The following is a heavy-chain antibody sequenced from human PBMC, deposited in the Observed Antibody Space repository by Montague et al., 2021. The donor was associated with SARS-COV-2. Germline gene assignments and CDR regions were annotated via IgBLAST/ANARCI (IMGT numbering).Heavy chain of an antibody. J-gene: IGHJ4*02. CDR2: ITASSSYI. D-gene: IGHD4-17*01. Sequence: SLRLSCAASGFIFRDYTMNWVRQAPGKGLEWVSSITASSSYIYRADSLKGRFTISRDNAKNSLFLQMNSLRAEDTAVYYCAREDDYEGGGIFDYWGQGTLVAVSS. V-gene: IGHV3-21*01. CDR1: GFIFRDYT. CDR3: AREDDYEGGGIFDY.